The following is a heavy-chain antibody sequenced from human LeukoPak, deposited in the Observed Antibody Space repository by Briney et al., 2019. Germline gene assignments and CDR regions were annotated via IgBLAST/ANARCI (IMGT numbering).Heavy chain of an antibody. J-gene: IGHJ4*02. CDR3: ARAADYYDSSGASFDY. D-gene: IGHD3-22*01. CDR2: INPNSGGT. V-gene: IGHV1-2*04. Sequence: ASVKVSCKASGYTLTGYYMHWVRQAPGQGLEWMGWINPNSGGTNYAQKFQGWVTMTRDTSISTAYMELSRLRSDDTAVYYCARAADYYDSSGASFDYWGQGTLVTASS. CDR1: GYTLTGYY.